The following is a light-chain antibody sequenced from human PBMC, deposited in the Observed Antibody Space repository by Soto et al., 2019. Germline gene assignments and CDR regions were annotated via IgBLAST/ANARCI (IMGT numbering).Light chain of an antibody. J-gene: IGLJ2*01. Sequence: YELTQPPSVSVSPGQTASITCSGDKLGDKYACWYQQKPGQSPVLVIYQDNKRPSGIPERFSGSNSGNTATLTIIRTQAMDEADYYCQAWDSSTAVFGGGTKVTVL. CDR2: QDN. CDR1: KLGDKY. CDR3: QAWDSSTAV. V-gene: IGLV3-1*01.